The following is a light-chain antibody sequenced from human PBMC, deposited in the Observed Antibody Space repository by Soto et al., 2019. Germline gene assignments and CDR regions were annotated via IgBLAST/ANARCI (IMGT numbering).Light chain of an antibody. CDR2: AAS. Sequence: DIQMTQSPSSLSASVGDRVTITCRASQSIRSYLNWSQQKPGKAPKLLIYAASSLQSGVPSRFSGSGSGTDFTLTISTLQPEDFATYYCQQSYSTPQNTFGQGTKMEIK. J-gene: IGKJ2*01. CDR3: QQSYSTPQNT. V-gene: IGKV1-39*01. CDR1: QSIRSY.